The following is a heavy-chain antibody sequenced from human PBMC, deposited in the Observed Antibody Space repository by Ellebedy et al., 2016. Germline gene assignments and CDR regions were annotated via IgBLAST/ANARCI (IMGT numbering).Heavy chain of an antibody. D-gene: IGHD3-3*01. Sequence: GESLKISXAASGFTFSSYAMSWVRQAPGKGLEWVSAISGSGGSTYYADSVKGRFTISRDNSKNTLYLQMNSLRAEDTAVYYCARDKDDFWSGYFDPWGQGTLVTVSS. CDR2: ISGSGGST. J-gene: IGHJ5*02. CDR3: ARDKDDFWSGYFDP. V-gene: IGHV3-23*01. CDR1: GFTFSSYA.